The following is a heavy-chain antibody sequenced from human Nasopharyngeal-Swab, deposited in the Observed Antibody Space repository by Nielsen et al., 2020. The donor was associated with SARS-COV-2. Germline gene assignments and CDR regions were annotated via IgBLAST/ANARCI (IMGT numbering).Heavy chain of an antibody. CDR3: AKGAAMVIRGHYYYYGMDV. J-gene: IGHJ6*02. CDR2: ISGSGGST. D-gene: IGHD5-18*01. CDR1: GFTFSSYA. Sequence: GGSLRLSCAASGFTFSSYAMSWVRQAPGKGLEWVSAISGSGGSTYYADSVKGRFTISRDNSKNTLYLQMSSLRAEDTAVYYCAKGAAMVIRGHYYYYGMDVWGQGTTVTVSS. V-gene: IGHV3-23*01.